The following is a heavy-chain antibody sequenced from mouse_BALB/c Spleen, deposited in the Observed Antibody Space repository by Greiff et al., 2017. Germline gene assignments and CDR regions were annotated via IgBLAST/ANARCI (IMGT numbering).Heavy chain of an antibody. CDR2: IDPSDSET. D-gene: IGHD1-1*01. CDR3: ARVTTVVGGY. J-gene: IGHJ2*01. CDR1: GYSFTSYW. Sequence: VKLVESGPQLVRPGASVKISCKASGYSFTSYWMHWVKQRPGQGLEWIGMIDPSDSETRLNQEFKDKATLTVDKSSSTAYMQLSSPTSEDSAVYYCARVTTVVGGYWGQGTTLTVSS. V-gene: IGHV1S126*01.